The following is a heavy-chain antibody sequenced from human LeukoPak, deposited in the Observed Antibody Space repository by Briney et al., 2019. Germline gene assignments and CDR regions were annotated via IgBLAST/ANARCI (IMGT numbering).Heavy chain of an antibody. CDR2: IRSKANSYAA. V-gene: IGHV3-73*01. D-gene: IGHD4-17*01. J-gene: IGHJ4*02. CDR3: TFYSPRVGDYDPVY. Sequence: GGSLRLSCAASGFTFSGSAMPWVRQASGEGLEWVGRIRSKANSYAAAYAASVKGRFTISRDDSKNTAYLQMNSLKTEDTAVYYCTFYSPRVGDYDPVYWGQGTLVTVSS. CDR1: GFTFSGSA.